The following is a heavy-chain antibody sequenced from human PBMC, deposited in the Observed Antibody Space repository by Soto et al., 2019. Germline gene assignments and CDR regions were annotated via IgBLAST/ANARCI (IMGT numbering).Heavy chain of an antibody. D-gene: IGHD2-2*01. CDR3: ATSVVVPAANGRWFDP. CDR1: GFTFSSYS. Sequence: GGSLRLSCAASGFTFSSYSMNWVRQAPGKGLEWVSSISSSSSYIYYADSVKGRFTISRDNAKNSLYLQMNSLRAEDTAVYYCATSVVVPAANGRWFDPWGQGTLVTVSS. CDR2: ISSSSSYI. V-gene: IGHV3-21*01. J-gene: IGHJ5*02.